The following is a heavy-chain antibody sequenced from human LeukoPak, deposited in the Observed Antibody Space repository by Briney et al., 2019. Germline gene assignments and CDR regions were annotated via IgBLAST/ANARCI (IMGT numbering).Heavy chain of an antibody. J-gene: IGHJ5*02. V-gene: IGHV4-59*12. CDR2: IYYTGST. CDR3: ARVRGDSDTVVTLPPLNWFDP. D-gene: IGHD4-23*01. Sequence: SETLSLTCTVSGGSISSYYWSWIRQPPGKGLEWIANIYYTGSTYYNPSLKSRVTISVDTSKNQFSLKLSSVTAADTAVYYCARVRGDSDTVVTLPPLNWFDPWGQGTLVTVSS. CDR1: GGSISSYY.